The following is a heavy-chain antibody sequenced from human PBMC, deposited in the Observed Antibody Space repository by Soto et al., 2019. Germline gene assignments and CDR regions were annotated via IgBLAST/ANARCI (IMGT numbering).Heavy chain of an antibody. Sequence: QVQLVQSGAQVKKPGCSVKVSCKASGGTFNNYAINWGRQASGQGLEWLGGVIPIFGTANYGQKIQGRVTITADEPTSTAYMDLSSLTSEDTAVYFCARRYSYGQGTFDSRGQGTLVTVSS. V-gene: IGHV1-69*01. J-gene: IGHJ4*02. CDR1: GGTFNNYA. CDR2: VIPIFGTA. CDR3: ARRYSYGQGTFDS. D-gene: IGHD5-18*01.